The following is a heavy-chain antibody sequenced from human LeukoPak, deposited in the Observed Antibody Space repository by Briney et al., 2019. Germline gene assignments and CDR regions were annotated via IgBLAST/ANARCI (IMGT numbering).Heavy chain of an antibody. J-gene: IGHJ2*01. V-gene: IGHV4-59*08. CDR3: ARPRGYWYFDL. CDR1: GGSIGTYY. CDR2: VYHSGST. Sequence: SETLSLTCTVSGGSIGTYYWSWIRQPPGKGLEWIGYVYHSGSTNCNPFLKSRVTMSVDTSKNQFSLKLSSVTAADTAVYYCARPRGYWYFDLWGRGTLVTVSS. D-gene: IGHD3-10*01.